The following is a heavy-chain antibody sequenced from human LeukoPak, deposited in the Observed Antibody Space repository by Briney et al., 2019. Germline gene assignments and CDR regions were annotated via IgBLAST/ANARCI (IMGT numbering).Heavy chain of an antibody. Sequence: GRSLRLSCAASGFTFDDYGMSWVRQAPGKGLEWVSGINWNGGSTGYADSVKGRFTISRDNAKNSLYLQMNSLRAGDTALYYCARERTYYYDSNPDYFDYWGQGTLVTVSS. CDR3: ARERTYYYDSNPDYFDY. V-gene: IGHV3-20*04. CDR2: INWNGGST. D-gene: IGHD3-22*01. CDR1: GFTFDDYG. J-gene: IGHJ4*02.